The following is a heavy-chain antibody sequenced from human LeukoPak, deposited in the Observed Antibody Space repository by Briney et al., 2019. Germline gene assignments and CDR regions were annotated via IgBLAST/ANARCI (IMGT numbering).Heavy chain of an antibody. CDR1: GFIFRNYG. D-gene: IGHD5-18*01. V-gene: IGHV3-23*01. CDR3: AKDLGWIQFGY. CDR2: VSPNGETA. Sequence: GWTLRLPCAASGFIFRNYGMNWVRQPPGKGLEWVSGVSPNGETAYYADSVKGRFTISRDNSKNTVYLQVRSLRAEDTAVYYCAKDLGWIQFGYWGQGALVTVSS. J-gene: IGHJ4*02.